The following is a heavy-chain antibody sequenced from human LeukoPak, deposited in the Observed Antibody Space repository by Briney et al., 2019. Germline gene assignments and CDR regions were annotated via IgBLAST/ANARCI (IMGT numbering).Heavy chain of an antibody. Sequence: GGSLRLSCAASGFTFSSYAMRWVRQAPGKGLEWGAVISYDGSNKYYADSVKGRFTISRDNCKNTLYLQMNSLRAEDTAVYYCAREGSSGWNNYNWFDPWGQGTMVTVSS. CDR2: ISYDGSNK. CDR1: GFTFSSYA. CDR3: AREGSSGWNNYNWFDP. J-gene: IGHJ5*02. V-gene: IGHV3-30-3*01. D-gene: IGHD6-19*01.